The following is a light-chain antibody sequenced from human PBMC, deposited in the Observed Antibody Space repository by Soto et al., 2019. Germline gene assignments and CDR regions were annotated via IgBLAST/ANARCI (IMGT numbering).Light chain of an antibody. J-gene: IGKJ5*01. Sequence: DIQMTQSPSSVSVSVGDRVTITCRASQGISNWLAWYKQKPGEDPKLLVYAASTVQSGVPSRFSGSGPGTEFTLTIRSLQPEDFATYFCQQADSFPHTFGQGTRLEIK. V-gene: IGKV1-12*01. CDR2: AAS. CDR1: QGISNW. CDR3: QQADSFPHT.